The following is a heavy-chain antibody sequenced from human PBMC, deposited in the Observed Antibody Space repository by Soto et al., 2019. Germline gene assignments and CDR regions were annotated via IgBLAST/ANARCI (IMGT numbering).Heavy chain of an antibody. CDR3: ATHRSGRFLEWLPEGLLGY. CDR1: GYTLTDLS. Sequence: ASVKVSCKVSGYTLTDLSMQWVRQAPGKGLEWMRGFDPEDGETIYAQKFQGRVTMTEDTATDTAYMELSSLRSEDTAVYYCATHRSGRFLEWLPEGLLGYWGQGTLVTVSS. V-gene: IGHV1-24*01. CDR2: FDPEDGET. J-gene: IGHJ4*02. D-gene: IGHD3-3*01.